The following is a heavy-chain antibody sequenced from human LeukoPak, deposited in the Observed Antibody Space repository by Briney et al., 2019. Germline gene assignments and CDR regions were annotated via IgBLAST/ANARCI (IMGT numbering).Heavy chain of an antibody. CDR2: IYTSGST. V-gene: IGHV4-4*07. J-gene: IGHJ5*02. CDR1: GGSISSYY. Sequence: NASETLSLTCTVSGGSISSYYWSWIRQPAGKGLEWIGRIYTSGSTNYNPSLKSRVTMSVDTSKNQFSLELSSVTAADTAVYYCARGTGQQWLVGNWFDPWSQGTLVTVSS. CDR3: ARGTGQQWLVGNWFDP. D-gene: IGHD6-19*01.